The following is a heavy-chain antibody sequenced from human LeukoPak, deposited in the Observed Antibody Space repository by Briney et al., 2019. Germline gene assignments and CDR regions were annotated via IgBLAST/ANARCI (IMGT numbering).Heavy chain of an antibody. CDR2: ISYDGSNK. D-gene: IGHD6-13*01. CDR1: GFTFSSYG. V-gene: IGHV3-30*18. J-gene: IGHJ6*02. Sequence: GGSLRLSCAASGFTFSSYGMHWVRQAPGKGLEWVAVISYDGSNKYYADSEKGRFTISRDNSKNTLYLQMNSLRAEDTAVYYCAKDQLRDSSSWYLGYYYGMDVWGQGTTVTVSS. CDR3: AKDQLRDSSSWYLGYYYGMDV.